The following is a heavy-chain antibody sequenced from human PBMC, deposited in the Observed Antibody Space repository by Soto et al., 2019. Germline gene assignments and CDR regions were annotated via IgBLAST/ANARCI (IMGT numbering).Heavy chain of an antibody. D-gene: IGHD3-3*02. CDR1: ESIFMGYG. Sequence: GGSLRLSCAAPESIFMGYGMHWVRQAPGKGLEWVAIIRFDGSNIKYADAVMGRFTISRDNSKNMLYLEMNSLRVEDTALYYCARYVIGIVAFRGSLEYWGQGTWVNVAS. CDR2: IRFDGSNI. V-gene: IGHV3-33*01. J-gene: IGHJ4*02. CDR3: ARYVIGIVAFRGSLEY.